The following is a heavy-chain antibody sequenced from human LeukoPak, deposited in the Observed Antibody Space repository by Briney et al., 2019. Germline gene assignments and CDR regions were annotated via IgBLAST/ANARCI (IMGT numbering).Heavy chain of an antibody. CDR2: INHSGST. Sequence: SETLSLTCAVYGGSFSGYYWSWIRQPPGKGLEWIGEINHSGSTNYNPSLKSRVTISVDTSKNQFSLKLSSVTAADTAVYYCARGREGVTRLDAFDIWGQGTMVTVSS. D-gene: IGHD2-15*01. CDR1: GGSFSGYY. V-gene: IGHV4-34*01. CDR3: ARGREGVTRLDAFDI. J-gene: IGHJ3*02.